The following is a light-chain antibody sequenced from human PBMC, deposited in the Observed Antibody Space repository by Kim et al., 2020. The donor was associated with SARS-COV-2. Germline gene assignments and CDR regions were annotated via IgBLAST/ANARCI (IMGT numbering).Light chain of an antibody. CDR2: AAS. Sequence: SASVVDRVTITCRASQSISSYLNWYQQKPGKAPKLLIYAASSLQSGVPSRFSGSGSGTDFTLTISSLQPEDFATYYCQQSYSTWTFGQGTKVDIK. CDR3: QQSYSTWT. CDR1: QSISSY. J-gene: IGKJ1*01. V-gene: IGKV1-39*01.